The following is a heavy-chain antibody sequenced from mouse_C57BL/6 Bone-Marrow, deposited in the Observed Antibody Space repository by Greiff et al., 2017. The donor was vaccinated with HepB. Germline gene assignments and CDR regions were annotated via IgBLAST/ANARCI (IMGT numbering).Heavy chain of an antibody. CDR2: IHPNSGST. J-gene: IGHJ4*01. D-gene: IGHD2-3*01. CDR1: GYTFTSYW. CDR3: AREGWLQAMDY. V-gene: IGHV1-64*01. Sequence: QVQLQQPGAELVKPGASVKLSCKASGYTFTSYWMHWVKQRPGQGLEWIGMIHPNSGSTNYNEKFKSKATLTVDKSSSTAYMQLSSLTSEDSAVYYCAREGWLQAMDYWGQGTSVTVSS.